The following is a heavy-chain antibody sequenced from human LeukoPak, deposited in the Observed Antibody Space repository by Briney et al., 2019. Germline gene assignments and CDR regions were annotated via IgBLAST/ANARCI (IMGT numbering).Heavy chain of an antibody. CDR1: GGSISSYY. D-gene: IGHD5-12*01. Sequence: SETLSLTCTVSGGSISSYYWSWIRQPPGKGLEWIGYIYYSGSTNYNPSLKSRVTISVDTSKNQFSLKLSSVTAADTAVYYCARDLGLRGGIWGQGTLVTVSS. J-gene: IGHJ4*02. V-gene: IGHV4-59*01. CDR2: IYYSGST. CDR3: ARDLGLRGGI.